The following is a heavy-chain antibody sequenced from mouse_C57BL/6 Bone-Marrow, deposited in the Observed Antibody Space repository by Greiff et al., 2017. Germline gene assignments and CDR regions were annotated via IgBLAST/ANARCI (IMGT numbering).Heavy chain of an antibody. Sequence: EVMLVESEGGLVQPGSSMKLSCTASGFTFSDYYMAWVRQVPEKGLEWVANINYDGSSTYYLDSLKSRFIISRDNAKNILYLQMSSLKSEDTATYYCASAYYSNYPDYWGQGTTLTVSS. CDR1: GFTFSDYY. J-gene: IGHJ2*01. CDR2: INYDGSST. CDR3: ASAYYSNYPDY. V-gene: IGHV5-16*01. D-gene: IGHD2-5*01.